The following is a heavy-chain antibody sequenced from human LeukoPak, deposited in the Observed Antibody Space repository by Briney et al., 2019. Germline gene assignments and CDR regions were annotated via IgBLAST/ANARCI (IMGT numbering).Heavy chain of an antibody. V-gene: IGHV3-23*01. D-gene: IGHD3-10*01. CDR1: GFTFRSYA. J-gene: IGHJ4*02. CDR2: ISASGDRT. Sequence: PGGSLRLSCAASGFTFRSYAMTWVRQAPGRGLEWVSSISASGDRTSHADSVKGRFTISRDNAKNTLYLQMNSLRADDTAVYYCAKSAGYYASGSYSFDYWGQGTLVTVSS. CDR3: AKSAGYYASGSYSFDY.